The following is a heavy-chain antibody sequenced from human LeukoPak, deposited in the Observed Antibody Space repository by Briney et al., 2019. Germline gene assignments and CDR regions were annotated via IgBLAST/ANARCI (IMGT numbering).Heavy chain of an antibody. J-gene: IGHJ2*01. CDR1: GGTFSSYA. CDR3: ARGRAVAWVFDL. V-gene: IGHV1-69*01. D-gene: IGHD6-19*01. Sequence: SVKVSCKASGGTFSSYAISWVRQAPGQGLEWMGGIIPIFGTANYAQKFQGRVTITADESTSTVYMELSSLRSEDTAVYYCARGRAVAWVFDLWGRGTLVTVSS. CDR2: IIPIFGTA.